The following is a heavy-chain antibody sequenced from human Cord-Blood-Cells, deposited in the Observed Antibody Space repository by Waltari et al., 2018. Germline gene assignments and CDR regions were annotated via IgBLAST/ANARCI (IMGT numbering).Heavy chain of an antibody. CDR2: INPNSGGT. CDR3: ARDMGALPLRFLEWLPHYYYYGMDV. V-gene: IGHV1-2*04. Sequence: QVQLVQSGAEVKKPGASVKVSCKASGYTFTGYYMHWVRQAPGQGLEWMGWINPNSGGTNYAQKFQGWVTMTRDTSISTAYMELSRLRSDDTAVYYCARDMGALPLRFLEWLPHYYYYGMDVWGQGTTVTVSS. D-gene: IGHD3-3*01. J-gene: IGHJ6*02. CDR1: GYTFTGYY.